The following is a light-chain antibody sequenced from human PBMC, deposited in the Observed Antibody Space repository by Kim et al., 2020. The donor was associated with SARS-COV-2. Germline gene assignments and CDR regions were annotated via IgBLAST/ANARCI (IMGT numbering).Light chain of an antibody. Sequence: DIQMTQSPSSLSASVGDTVTITCQASQDINRFLNWFQQKPGKAPKVLISDVSTLETGVPSRFSASGSGTHFTFTINSLQPDDVATYFCQQFDNLPYTFGQGTKLEI. V-gene: IGKV1-33*01. CDR1: QDINRF. J-gene: IGKJ2*01. CDR2: DVS. CDR3: QQFDNLPYT.